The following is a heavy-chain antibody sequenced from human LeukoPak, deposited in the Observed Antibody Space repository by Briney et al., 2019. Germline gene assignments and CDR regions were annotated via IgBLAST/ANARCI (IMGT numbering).Heavy chain of an antibody. D-gene: IGHD3-10*01. CDR2: IYYGGST. V-gene: IGHV4-59*01. Sequence: SETLSLTCTVSGGSISRFYWSWIRQPPGKGLEWIGYIYYGGSTNYNPSLKSRVTISVDTSKNQFSLKLSSATAADTAVYYCASSTMVRGSSFWFDPWGQGTLVTVSS. J-gene: IGHJ5*02. CDR3: ASSTMVRGSSFWFDP. CDR1: GGSISRFY.